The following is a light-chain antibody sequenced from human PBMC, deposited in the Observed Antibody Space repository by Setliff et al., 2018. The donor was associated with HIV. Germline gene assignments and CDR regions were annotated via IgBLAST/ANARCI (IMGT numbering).Light chain of an antibody. Sequence: QSVLTQPASVSGSPGQSIAISCTGTSSDVGGYDYVFWFQQHPGKAPKLMIYDVSKRPSGVSNRFSGSKSDNTASLTISGLQAEDEADYFCSSYTSISTYVFGTGTKVTVL. J-gene: IGLJ1*01. CDR2: DVS. CDR3: SSYTSISTYV. V-gene: IGLV2-14*01. CDR1: SSDVGGYDY.